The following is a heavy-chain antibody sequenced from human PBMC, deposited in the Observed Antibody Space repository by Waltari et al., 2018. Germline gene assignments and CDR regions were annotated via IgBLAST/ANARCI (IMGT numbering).Heavy chain of an antibody. V-gene: IGHV3-30-3*01. D-gene: IGHD2-8*02. CDR1: GFTFSTYT. Sequence: QVQLVESGGGVVQPGRSLRLSCAASGFTFSTYTMHWVRQAPGRGLGWVAFTSYDESGRYFADSVKGRFTISRDNSKNTVYLQMNSLRPGDTAVYYCARDRTGALIDYWGQGILVTVSS. CDR2: TSYDESGR. CDR3: ARDRTGALIDY. J-gene: IGHJ4*02.